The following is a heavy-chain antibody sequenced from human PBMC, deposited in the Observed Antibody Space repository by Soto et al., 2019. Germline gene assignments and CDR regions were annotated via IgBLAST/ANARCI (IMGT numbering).Heavy chain of an antibody. J-gene: IGHJ6*02. V-gene: IGHV5-51*01. CDR3: ARRGQQPDYGMDV. Sequence: PGESLKISCKCSGYSFTSYWIGWVRQMPGKGLERMGIIYPGDSDTRYSPSFQGQVTISADKSISTAYLQWSSLKASDTAMYYCARRGQQPDYGMDVWGQGTTVTVSS. CDR1: GYSFTSYW. D-gene: IGHD6-13*01. CDR2: IYPGDSDT.